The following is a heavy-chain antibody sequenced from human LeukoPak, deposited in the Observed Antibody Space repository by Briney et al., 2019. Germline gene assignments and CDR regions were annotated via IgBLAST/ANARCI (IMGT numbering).Heavy chain of an antibody. CDR3: ARAPSSVWYDY. J-gene: IGHJ4*02. CDR1: GFYFCHYA. V-gene: IGHV3-64*01. CDR2: ISGNGVST. D-gene: IGHD6-19*01. Sequence: GGSPRHSCAASGFYFCHYAMHWVRPAPGKGLEYVSAISGNGVSTYFENSVKGRLTISRDNSKNSLYLQMGSLRADDMAFYYWARAPSSVWYDYWGQGTLVTVSS.